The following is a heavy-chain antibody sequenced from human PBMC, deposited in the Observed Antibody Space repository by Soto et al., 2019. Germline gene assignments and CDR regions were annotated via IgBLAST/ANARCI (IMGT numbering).Heavy chain of an antibody. CDR1: GFTFSSYA. J-gene: IGHJ6*02. CDR3: ARGVLHCSSTSCYNYYYYGMDV. D-gene: IGHD2-2*01. V-gene: IGHV3-30-3*01. Sequence: GGSLRLSXAASGFTFSSYAMHWVRQAPGKGLEWVAVISYDGSNKYYADSVKGRFTISRDNSKNTLYLQMNSLRAEDTAVYYCARGVLHCSSTSCYNYYYYGMDVWGQGTTVTVSS. CDR2: ISYDGSNK.